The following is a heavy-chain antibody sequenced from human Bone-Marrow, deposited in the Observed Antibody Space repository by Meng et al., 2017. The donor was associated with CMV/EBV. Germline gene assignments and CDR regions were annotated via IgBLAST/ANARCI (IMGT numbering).Heavy chain of an antibody. Sequence: GESLKISCAASGFTFSDYYMSWIRQAPGKGLEWVAVISYDGSNKYYADSVKGRFTISRDNSKNTLYLQMNSLRAEDTAVYYCARDARDIVVVPAAIYLYYYYYYGMDVWGQGTTVTVSS. J-gene: IGHJ6*02. CDR3: ARDARDIVVVPAAIYLYYYYYYGMDV. CDR2: ISYDGSNK. CDR1: GFTFSDYY. D-gene: IGHD2-2*02. V-gene: IGHV3-30*03.